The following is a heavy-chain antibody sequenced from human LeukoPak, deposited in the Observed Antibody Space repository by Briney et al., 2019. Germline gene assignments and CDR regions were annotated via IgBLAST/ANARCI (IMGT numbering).Heavy chain of an antibody. D-gene: IGHD3-9*01. J-gene: IGHJ4*02. Sequence: TGGSLRLSCAASGFTFSSYSMNWVRQAPGKGLEWVSYISSSSSTIYYADSVKGRFTISRDNAKNSLYLQMNSLRAEDTAVYYCAREDYDILTGYYPFGYWGQGTLVTVSS. CDR2: ISSSSSTI. V-gene: IGHV3-48*04. CDR1: GFTFSSYS. CDR3: AREDYDILTGYYPFGY.